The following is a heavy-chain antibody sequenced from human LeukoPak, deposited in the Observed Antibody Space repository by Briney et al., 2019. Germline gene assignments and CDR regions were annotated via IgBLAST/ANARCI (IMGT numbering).Heavy chain of an antibody. D-gene: IGHD6-13*01. CDR2: INHSGST. Sequence: SETLSLTCAVYGGSFSGYYWSWIRQPPGKGLEWIGEINHSGSTNYNPSLKSRVTISVDTSKNQFSLKLSSVTAADTAVYYCAASLYHIAAALNYWGQGTLVTVSS. CDR3: AASLYHIAAALNY. CDR1: GGSFSGYY. V-gene: IGHV4-34*01. J-gene: IGHJ4*02.